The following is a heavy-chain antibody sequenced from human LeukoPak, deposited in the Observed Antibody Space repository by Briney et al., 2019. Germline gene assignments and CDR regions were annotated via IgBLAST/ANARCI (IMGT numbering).Heavy chain of an antibody. J-gene: IGHJ4*02. D-gene: IGHD3-10*01. Sequence: GGSLRLSCAASGFTFSSYGMHWVRQAPGKGLEWVALIRYDGSNKYYADSVKGRFTISRDNSKNTLYLQMNSLRAEDTAVYYCAKITMVRGVVDYWGQGTLVTVSS. CDR2: IRYDGSNK. CDR1: GFTFSSYG. V-gene: IGHV3-30*02. CDR3: AKITMVRGVVDY.